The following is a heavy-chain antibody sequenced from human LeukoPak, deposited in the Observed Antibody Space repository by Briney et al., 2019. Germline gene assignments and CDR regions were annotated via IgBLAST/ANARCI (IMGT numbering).Heavy chain of an antibody. CDR1: GFSFSSQW. V-gene: IGHV3-7*01. D-gene: IGHD3-16*01. CDR2: VNQGGTGK. J-gene: IGHJ4*02. CDR3: ARDTFLGALGHDY. Sequence: AGGSLRLSCAASGFSFSSQWMSWVRQAPGKGLEWVAIVNQGGTGKYYVDSVKGRFTISRDNAKNSLYLQMNSLRAEDTAVYYCARDTFLGALGHDYWGQGTLVTVSS.